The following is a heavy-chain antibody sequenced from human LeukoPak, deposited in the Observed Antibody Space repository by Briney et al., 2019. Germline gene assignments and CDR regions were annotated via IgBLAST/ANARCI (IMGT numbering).Heavy chain of an antibody. CDR2: INPNTGGT. CDR3: AKVPPSITAAGNWLDP. CDR1: GYTFTGYY. V-gene: IGHV1-2*06. Sequence: ASVKASCKASGYTFTGYYIHWVRQAPGQGLKWMGRINPNTGGTNYAQKFQGRVTMTRDTSITTAYKELSRLTSDDTAIYYCAKVPPSITAAGNWLDPWGQGALVTVSS. J-gene: IGHJ5*02. D-gene: IGHD6-13*01.